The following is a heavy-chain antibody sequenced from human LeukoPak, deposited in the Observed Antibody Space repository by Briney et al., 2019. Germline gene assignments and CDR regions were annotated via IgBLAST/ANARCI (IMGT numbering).Heavy chain of an antibody. D-gene: IGHD2-21*02. CDR1: GYTFTSYY. CDR2: INPSGGTT. J-gene: IGHJ4*02. CDR3: ARGLRGGDPFDR. V-gene: IGHV1-46*01. Sequence: GASVKVSCKASGYTFTSYYMHWVRQAPGQGLEWMGLINPSGGTTIYAQKFQGRVTMTRDTSTSTVYMELSSLRSEDTAVYHCARGLRGGDPFDRWGQGTLVTVSS.